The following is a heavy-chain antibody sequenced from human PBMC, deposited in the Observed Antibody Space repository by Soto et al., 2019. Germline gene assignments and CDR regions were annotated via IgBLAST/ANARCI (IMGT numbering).Heavy chain of an antibody. CDR2: IIPIFGTA. CDR1: GGTFSSYA. Sequence: QVQLVQSGAEVKKPGSSVKVSCKASGGTFSSYAISWVRQAPGQGLEWMGGIIPIFGTANYAQKFQGRVTITADESTSTAYMELSSLRSEDTAVYYCARRYYDSSGYSYYYYGMDVWGQGTTVTVSS. V-gene: IGHV1-69*01. J-gene: IGHJ6*02. CDR3: ARRYYDSSGYSYYYYGMDV. D-gene: IGHD3-22*01.